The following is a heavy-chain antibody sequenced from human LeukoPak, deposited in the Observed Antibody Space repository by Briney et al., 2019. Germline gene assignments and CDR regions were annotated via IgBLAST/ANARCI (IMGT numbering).Heavy chain of an antibody. CDR1: GGSFSGYY. Sequence: PSETLSLTCAVYGGSFSGYYWSWIRQPPGKGLEWIGEFNHSGSTNCNPSLKSRITISVDTSKNQFSLKLSSVTAADTAVYYCARGARIAAVYWYFDLWGRGTLVTVSS. V-gene: IGHV4-34*01. D-gene: IGHD6-13*01. J-gene: IGHJ2*01. CDR2: FNHSGST. CDR3: ARGARIAAVYWYFDL.